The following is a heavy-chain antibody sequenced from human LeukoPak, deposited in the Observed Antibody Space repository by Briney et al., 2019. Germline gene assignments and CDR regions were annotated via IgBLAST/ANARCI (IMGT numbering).Heavy chain of an antibody. CDR3: ARHAPSYFDY. J-gene: IGHJ4*02. V-gene: IGHV4-39*01. CDR2: IYYSGST. CDR1: GGSISSSSYY. Sequence: SETLSLTCTVSGGSISSSSYYWGWIRQPPGKGVEWIGSIYYSGSTYYNPSLKSRVTISVDTSKNQFSLKLSSVTAADTAVYYCARHAPSYFDYWGQGTLVTVSS.